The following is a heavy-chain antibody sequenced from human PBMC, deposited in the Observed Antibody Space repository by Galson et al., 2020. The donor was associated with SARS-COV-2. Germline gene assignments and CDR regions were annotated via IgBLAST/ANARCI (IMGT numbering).Heavy chain of an antibody. J-gene: IGHJ6*02. Sequence: ETSETLSLTCSISGGSISTYYWSWIRQPAGKGLEWIGRIYTSGSTKYNPSLKSRVTMSVDTSKNQFSLKLSSVTAADTAVYYCAREYIISRHYDMDVWGQGTTVTVSS. D-gene: IGHD3-10*01. CDR1: GGSISTYY. CDR3: AREYIISRHYDMDV. V-gene: IGHV4-4*07. CDR2: IYTSGST.